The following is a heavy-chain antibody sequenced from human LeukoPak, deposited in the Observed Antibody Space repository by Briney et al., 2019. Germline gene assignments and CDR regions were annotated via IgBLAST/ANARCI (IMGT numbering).Heavy chain of an antibody. J-gene: IGHJ6*02. CDR3: AGTSIAAAARRAYYYYGMDV. CDR2: INAGNGNT. Sequence: ASVKVSCKASGYTFTSYAMHWVRQAPGQRLEWMGWINAGNGNTKYSQKFQGRVTITRDTSPSTAYMELSSLRSEDTAVYYCAGTSIAAAARRAYYYYGMDVWGQGTTVTVSS. CDR1: GYTFTSYA. V-gene: IGHV1-3*01. D-gene: IGHD6-13*01.